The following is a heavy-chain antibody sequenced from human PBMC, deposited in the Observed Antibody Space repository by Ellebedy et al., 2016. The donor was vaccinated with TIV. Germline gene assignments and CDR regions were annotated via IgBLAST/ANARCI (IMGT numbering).Heavy chain of an antibody. V-gene: IGHV3-23*01. CDR2: ISGSGGST. CDR1: GFTFSSYA. D-gene: IGHD6-13*01. Sequence: GESLKISXAASGFTFSSYAMSWVRQAPGKGLEWVSAISGSGGSTYYADSVKGRFTISRDNSKNTLYLQMNSLRAEDTAVYYCAKGRAGIAAAVYYFDYWGQGTLVTVPS. J-gene: IGHJ4*02. CDR3: AKGRAGIAAAVYYFDY.